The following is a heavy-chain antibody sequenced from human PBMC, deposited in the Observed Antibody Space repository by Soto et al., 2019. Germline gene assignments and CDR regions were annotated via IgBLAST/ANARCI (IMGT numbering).Heavy chain of an antibody. J-gene: IGHJ4*02. CDR1: GYTISVYY. V-gene: IGHV1-69*02. CDR3: ARYCSSTSCHNLALDY. CDR2: IIPILGIA. D-gene: IGHD2-2*02. Sequence: SVNLYCKAAGYTISVYYMHWVRQAPGQGLEWMGRIIPILGIANYAQKFQGRVTITADKSTSTAYMELSSLRSEDTAVYYCARYCSSTSCHNLALDYWGQGTLVTVSS.